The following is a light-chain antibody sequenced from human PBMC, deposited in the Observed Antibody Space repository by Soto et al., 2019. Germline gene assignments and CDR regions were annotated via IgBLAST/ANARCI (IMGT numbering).Light chain of an antibody. V-gene: IGKV1-9*01. CDR1: QGISVY. J-gene: IGKJ4*01. CDR2: AAS. CDR3: QHLNNYPLS. Sequence: SGFIEKRVTITFRASQGISVYLAWYQQKPGKAPKLLIYAASTLQTGVPSRFSGSGSGTDFTLTISSLQPEDFATYYCQHLNNYPLSFGGGTQVDIK.